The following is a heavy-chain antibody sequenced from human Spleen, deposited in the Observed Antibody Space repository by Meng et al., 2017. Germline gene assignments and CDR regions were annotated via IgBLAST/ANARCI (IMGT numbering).Heavy chain of an antibody. CDR2: INDSGTT. J-gene: IGHJ4*02. Sequence: QVQLQQWGAGLLKPSETLSLTCAVYGGSFSNYCWSWIRQSPVKGLEWIGEINDSGTTKYNPSLKSRVTISLDTSKNQFSLNLSSVTAADTAVFYCAGGGSLPMVLSYWGQGSLVTVSS. CDR3: AGGGSLPMVLSY. CDR1: GGSFSNYC. V-gene: IGHV4-34*02. D-gene: IGHD3-10*01.